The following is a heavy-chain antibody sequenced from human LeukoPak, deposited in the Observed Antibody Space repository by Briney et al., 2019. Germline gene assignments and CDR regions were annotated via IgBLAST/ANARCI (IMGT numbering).Heavy chain of an antibody. D-gene: IGHD6-6*01. CDR2: ISDSGGDT. Sequence: GGSLRLSCTASGFTFSNYGMAWVRQAPGKGLEWVSSISDSGGDTYYADSVKGRFTVSRDNSTNTLYLQMNSLRAEDTAVFYCAKRVSYSNSAAYFDYWGQGTLVTVSS. CDR1: GFTFSNYG. J-gene: IGHJ4*02. V-gene: IGHV3-23*01. CDR3: AKRVSYSNSAAYFDY.